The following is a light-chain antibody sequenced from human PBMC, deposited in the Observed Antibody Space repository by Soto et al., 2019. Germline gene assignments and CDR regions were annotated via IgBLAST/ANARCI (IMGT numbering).Light chain of an antibody. CDR2: AAS. V-gene: IGKV1-39*01. J-gene: IGKJ4*01. CDR3: QQGYTTPPLI. CDR1: QTISNY. Sequence: DIQMTQSPSSLSASEGDRVTITCRASQTISNYLNWYQQKPGKAPKLLIHAASTLQSGVPSRFSGSGSGTDFTLTISSLQPEDCATYYCQQGYTTPPLIFGGGTKVEIK.